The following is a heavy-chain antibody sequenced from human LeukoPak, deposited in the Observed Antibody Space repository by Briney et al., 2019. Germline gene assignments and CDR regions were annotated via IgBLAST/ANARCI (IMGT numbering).Heavy chain of an antibody. J-gene: IGHJ4*02. Sequence: GGSLRLSCAASGFTFSSYAMHWVRQAPGKGLEWVAVIPYDGSNKYYADSVKGRFTISRDNSKNTLYLQMNSLRAEDTAVYYCARDHRAAIYGDGTHWGQGTLVTVSS. CDR3: ARDHRAAIYGDGTH. CDR1: GFTFSSYA. V-gene: IGHV3-30-3*01. D-gene: IGHD4-17*01. CDR2: IPYDGSNK.